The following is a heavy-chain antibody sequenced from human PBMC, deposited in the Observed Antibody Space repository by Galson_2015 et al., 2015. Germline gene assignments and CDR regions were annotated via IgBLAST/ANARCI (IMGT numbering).Heavy chain of an antibody. CDR3: ARRAYYYDSSRFRYVDY. CDR1: GFTFSSYE. D-gene: IGHD3-22*01. J-gene: IGHJ4*01. Sequence: SLRLSCAASGFTFSSYEMNWVRQAPGKGLEWVSYISSSGSTIYYADTEKGRFTISRDNAKNSLYLKMNSLRAEDTAVYYCARRAYYYDSSRFRYVDYWGHGSLVTVSS. V-gene: IGHV3-48*03. CDR2: ISSSGSTI.